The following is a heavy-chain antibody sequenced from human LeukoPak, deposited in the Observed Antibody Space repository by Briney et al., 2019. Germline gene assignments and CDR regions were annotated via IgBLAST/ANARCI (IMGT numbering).Heavy chain of an antibody. CDR1: GGSISSSSYY. J-gene: IGHJ4*02. CDR2: MYSSGST. Sequence: SETLSLTCTVSGGSISSSSYYWGWIRQPPGKGLEWIGSMYSSGSTYYNPSLKSRVTISVDTSKNQFSLKLSSVTAAGTAVYYCARPNIRYCSGGACSNDGSDYWGQGTLVTVSS. V-gene: IGHV4-39*07. D-gene: IGHD2-15*01. CDR3: ARPNIRYCSGGACSNDGSDY.